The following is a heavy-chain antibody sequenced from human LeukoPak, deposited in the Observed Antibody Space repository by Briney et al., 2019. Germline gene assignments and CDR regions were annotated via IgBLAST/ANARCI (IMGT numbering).Heavy chain of an antibody. D-gene: IGHD6-13*01. V-gene: IGHV1-2*02. Sequence: SVKVSCKASVYTFTDYYMHWVRQAPGQGREWMGWINPNSGGTNYAQKFQGRVTMTRNTSISTAYMDLSRLRSDDTAVYYCAREFGLNSWLLDYWGQGTLVTVSS. CDR2: INPNSGGT. CDR1: VYTFTDYY. CDR3: AREFGLNSWLLDY. J-gene: IGHJ4*02.